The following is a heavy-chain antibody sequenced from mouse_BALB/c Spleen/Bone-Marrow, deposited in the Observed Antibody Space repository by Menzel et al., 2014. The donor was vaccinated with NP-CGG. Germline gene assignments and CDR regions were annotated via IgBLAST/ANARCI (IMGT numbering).Heavy chain of an antibody. V-gene: IGHV5-15*02. CDR3: ARDYYGSSYWYFDV. J-gene: IGHJ1*01. CDR1: GFTFSDYG. CDR2: ISNLAYSI. Sequence: DVKLVESGGGLVQPGGSRKLSCAASGFTFSDYGMAWVRQASGKGPEWVAFISNLAYSIYYADTVTGRFTISRENAKNTLYLEMSSLRSEDTAMYYCARDYYGSSYWYFDVWGAGTTVTVSS. D-gene: IGHD1-1*01.